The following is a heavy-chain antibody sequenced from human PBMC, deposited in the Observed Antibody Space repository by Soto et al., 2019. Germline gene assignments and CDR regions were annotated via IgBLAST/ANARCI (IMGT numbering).Heavy chain of an antibody. D-gene: IGHD3-3*01. Sequence: EVQLVESGGGLVKPGGSLRLSCAASGFTFSSYSMNWVRQAPGKGLEWVSSISSSSSYIYYADSVKGRFTISRDNAKNSLYLQMNSLRAEDTAVYYCARAVMDWSGYYMVDYWGQGTLVTVSS. CDR3: ARAVMDWSGYYMVDY. CDR1: GFTFSSYS. V-gene: IGHV3-21*01. CDR2: ISSSSSYI. J-gene: IGHJ4*02.